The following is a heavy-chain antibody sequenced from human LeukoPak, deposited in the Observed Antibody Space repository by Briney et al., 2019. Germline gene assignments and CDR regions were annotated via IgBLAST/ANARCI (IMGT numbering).Heavy chain of an antibody. V-gene: IGHV1-69*04. CDR3: ARDGSGSYPFDP. J-gene: IGHJ5*02. Sequence: EASVKVSCKASGGTFSSYAISWVRQAPGQGLEWMGRIIPILGIANYAQKFQGRVTITADKSTSTAYMELSSLRSEDTAVYYCARDGSGSYPFDPWGQGTLVTVSS. CDR1: GGTFSSYA. CDR2: IIPILGIA. D-gene: IGHD3-10*01.